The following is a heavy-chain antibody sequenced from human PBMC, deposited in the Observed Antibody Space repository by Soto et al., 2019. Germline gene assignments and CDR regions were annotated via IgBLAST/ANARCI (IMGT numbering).Heavy chain of an antibody. V-gene: IGHV1-69*13. D-gene: IGHD2-21*02. CDR2: IIPIFGTA. J-gene: IGHJ6*02. CDR1: GGTFSSYA. CDR3: ARLAVVTPHYYYGMDV. Sequence: ASVKVSCKASGGTFSSYAISWVRQAPGQGLEWMGGIIPIFGTANYAQKFQGRVTITADESTGTAYMELSSLRSEDTAVYYCARLAVVTPHYYYGMDVWGQGTTVTVSS.